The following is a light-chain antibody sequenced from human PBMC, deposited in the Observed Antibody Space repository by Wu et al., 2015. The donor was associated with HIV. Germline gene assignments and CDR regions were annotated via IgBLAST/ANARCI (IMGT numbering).Light chain of an antibody. V-gene: IGKV3-11*01. CDR1: QSVASF. CDR3: QQRRYWPLYT. J-gene: IGKJ4*01. Sequence: EIVLTQFPATLSLSPGERATLSCRASQSVASFLAWYQQKPGQAPRLLIYDASNGATGIPARFSGSGSGTDFTLTISSLEPENFAVYYCQQRRYWPLYTFGGGTKVEIK. CDR2: DAS.